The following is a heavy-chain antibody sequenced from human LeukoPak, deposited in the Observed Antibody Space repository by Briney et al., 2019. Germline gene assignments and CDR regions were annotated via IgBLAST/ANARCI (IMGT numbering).Heavy chain of an antibody. CDR3: AREGGVNDYVWGSYLSWFDP. CDR1: RGTFSSYA. Sequence: ASVKVSCKASRGTFSSYAISWVRQAPGQGLEWMGRIIPIFGTANYAQKFQGRVTITADKSTSTAYMELSSLRSEDTAVYYCAREGGVNDYVWGSYLSWFDPWGQGTLVTVSS. V-gene: IGHV1-69*06. J-gene: IGHJ5*02. CDR2: IIPIFGTA. D-gene: IGHD3-16*02.